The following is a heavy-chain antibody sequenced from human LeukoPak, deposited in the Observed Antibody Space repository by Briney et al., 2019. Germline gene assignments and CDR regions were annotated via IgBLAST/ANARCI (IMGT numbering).Heavy chain of an antibody. D-gene: IGHD3-10*01. CDR1: GYTFTGYY. J-gene: IGHJ4*02. Sequence: ASVKVSCKASGYTFTGYYMHWVRQAPGQGLGWMGWINPNSGGTNYAQKFQGRVTMTRDTSISTAYMELSRLRSDDTAVYYCARAPPPTYYYGSGSSNLFDYWGQGTLVTVSS. V-gene: IGHV1-2*02. CDR2: INPNSGGT. CDR3: ARAPPPTYYYGSGSSNLFDY.